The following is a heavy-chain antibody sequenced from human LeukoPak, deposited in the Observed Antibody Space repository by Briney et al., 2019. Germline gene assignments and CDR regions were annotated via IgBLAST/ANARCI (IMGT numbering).Heavy chain of an antibody. J-gene: IGHJ4*02. CDR1: GFTFSSYA. D-gene: IGHD3-22*01. V-gene: IGHV3-23*01. Sequence: GGSLRLSCAASGFTFSSYAMSWVRQAPGKGLEWVSGISGSGDNTYYAASVKGRFTISRDNSKNTLYVQVNSLGTEDTAAYYCAKGSYYDSSGSFYFDYWGQGTLVTVSS. CDR2: ISGSGDNT. CDR3: AKGSYYDSSGSFYFDY.